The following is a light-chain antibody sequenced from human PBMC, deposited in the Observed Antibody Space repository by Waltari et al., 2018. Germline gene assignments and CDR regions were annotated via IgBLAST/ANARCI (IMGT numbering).Light chain of an antibody. CDR3: QHFGSSPYT. CDR2: GAS. J-gene: IGKJ2*01. Sequence: DIVLTQSPGTLSLSPGERATLSCRASQSVTSNYLAWYQQKPGQAPSLLIYGASSRATGIPDRFSGSGSGTDFTLTISRLEPEDFAVYYCQHFGSSPYTFGQGTKLEIK. V-gene: IGKV3-20*01. CDR1: QSVTSNY.